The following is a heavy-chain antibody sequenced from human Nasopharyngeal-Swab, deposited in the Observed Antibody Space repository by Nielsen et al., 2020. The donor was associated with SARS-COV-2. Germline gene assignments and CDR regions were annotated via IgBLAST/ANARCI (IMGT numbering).Heavy chain of an antibody. D-gene: IGHD2-2*02. CDR1: GGSVSSGGYY. J-gene: IGHJ6*03. Sequence: SETLSLTCTVSGGSVSSGGYYWSWIRQPPGKGLEWIGEINHSGSTNYNPSLKSRVTISVDTSKNQFSLKLSSVTAADTAVYYCARTITFYQLLYLSGGYYMDVWGKGTTVTVSS. V-gene: IGHV4-61*08. CDR3: ARTITFYQLLYLSGGYYMDV. CDR2: INHSGST.